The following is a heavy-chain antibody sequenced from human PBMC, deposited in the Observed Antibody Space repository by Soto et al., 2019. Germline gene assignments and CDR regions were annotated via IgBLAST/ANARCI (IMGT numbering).Heavy chain of an antibody. CDR1: GFTFSSYS. CDR3: ARDPGTSFGGVMTGDH. J-gene: IGHJ4*02. D-gene: IGHD3-3*01. V-gene: IGHV3-21*01. Sequence: EVQLVESGGGLVKPGGSLRLSCAASGFTFSSYSMNWVRQAPGKGLEWVSAISSSSSYIYYADAVKGRFTISRDNAKNSQYKQMNRLRAEDTAVYYCARDPGTSFGGVMTGDHWGQGTLVTGSS. CDR2: ISSSSSYI.